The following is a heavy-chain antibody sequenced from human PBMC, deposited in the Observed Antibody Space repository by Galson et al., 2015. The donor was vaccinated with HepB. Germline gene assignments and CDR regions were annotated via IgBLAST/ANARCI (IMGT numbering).Heavy chain of an antibody. CDR1: GFTFGSYA. J-gene: IGHJ6*02. V-gene: IGHV3-23*01. Sequence: CAASGFTFGSYAMSWVRQAPGKGLAWVSSISGRGGNTYYADSLEGRFTISRDNSKKMLYLQMNSLRGEDTALYYCGKDPVRASYRPYGMDVWGQGTTVTVSS. D-gene: IGHD5-18*01. CDR2: ISGRGGNT. CDR3: GKDPVRASYRPYGMDV.